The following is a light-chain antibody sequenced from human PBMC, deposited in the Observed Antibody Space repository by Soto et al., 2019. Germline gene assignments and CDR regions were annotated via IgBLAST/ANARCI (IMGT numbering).Light chain of an antibody. CDR2: GAS. V-gene: IGKV3D-15*01. CDR3: QQYNNWPAIT. Sequence: ERVMTQSPATLSVSPGERASLSCRASQSVSSNYLSWYQQKPGQAPRLLIYGASTRATGIPARFSGSGSGTEFTLTISSLQSEDFAVYYCQQYNNWPAITFGQGTRLEI. J-gene: IGKJ5*01. CDR1: QSVSSN.